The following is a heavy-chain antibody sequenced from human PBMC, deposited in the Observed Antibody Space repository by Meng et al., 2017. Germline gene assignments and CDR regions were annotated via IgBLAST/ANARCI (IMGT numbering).Heavy chain of an antibody. CDR3: ARDSSSGWYHNY. CDR2: IYSGGST. CDR1: GFSVTTSY. V-gene: IGHV3-53*02. J-gene: IGHJ4*02. Sequence: EGQLAVTGGGLLQPGGSLRLACTASGFSVTTSYMSWVRQAPGKGLEWVSVIYSGGSTYYADSVKGRFSISRDNSKNTLYLQMNSLRAEDTAVYFCARDSSSGWYHNYWGQGTLVTVSS. D-gene: IGHD6-19*01.